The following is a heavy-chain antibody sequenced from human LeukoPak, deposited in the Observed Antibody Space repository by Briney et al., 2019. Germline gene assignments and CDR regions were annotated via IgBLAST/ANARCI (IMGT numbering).Heavy chain of an antibody. CDR1: GDSVTSYY. CDR2: VSYDGTT. CDR3: ARLDCTGDGCYNH. D-gene: IGHD2-8*02. J-gene: IGHJ4*02. V-gene: IGHV4-59*08. Sequence: PSETLSLTCSVSGDSVTSYYWSWIRQPPGKGLEWIGYVSYDGTTNYTPSLRSRAIMAVDTAKNHISLRLTSLSAADTAVYYCARLDCTGDGCYNHWGQGILVTVSS.